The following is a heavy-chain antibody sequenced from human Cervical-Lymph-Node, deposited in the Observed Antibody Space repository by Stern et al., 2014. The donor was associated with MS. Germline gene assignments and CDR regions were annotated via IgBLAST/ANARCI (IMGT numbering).Heavy chain of an antibody. J-gene: IGHJ6*02. V-gene: IGHV3-30-3*01. D-gene: IGHD3-10*01. CDR1: GFNFSSYA. Sequence: VHLVESGGGVVQPGRSLRLSCAATGFNFSSYAMQWVRQAPGKGLEWVAVISYDGSKAYYADSVKGRLTISRDNSKKTLFLQMNSLRLEDTADYYCARDLLWFGEFDWGAMDVWGHGTTVTVSS. CDR3: ARDLLWFGEFDWGAMDV. CDR2: ISYDGSKA.